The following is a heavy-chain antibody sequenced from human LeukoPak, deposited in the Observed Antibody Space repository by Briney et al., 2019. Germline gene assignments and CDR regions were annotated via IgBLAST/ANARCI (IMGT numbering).Heavy chain of an antibody. CDR1: GGTFSSYA. CDR3: ARARVPMYYFDY. D-gene: IGHD2-2*01. V-gene: IGHV1-69*13. J-gene: IGHJ4*02. CDR2: IIPIFGTA. Sequence: ASVKVSCKASGGTFSSYAISWVRQAPGQGLEWMGGIIPIFGTANYAQKFQGRVTITADESTSTAYMELSSLRSEDTAVYYCARARVPMYYFDYWGQGTLVTVSS.